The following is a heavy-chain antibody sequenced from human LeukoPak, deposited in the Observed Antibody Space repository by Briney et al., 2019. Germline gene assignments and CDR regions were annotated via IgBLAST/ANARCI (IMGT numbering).Heavy chain of an antibody. J-gene: IGHJ6*03. CDR3: ARDVYDYVWGSPPAYYYYMDV. D-gene: IGHD3-16*01. Sequence: PSETLSLTCTVSGASISDYYWSWIRQPAGKGLEWIGRVHASGSTNYNPSLKSRVTMSVDTSKNQFSLKLSSVTAADTAVYYCARDVYDYVWGSPPAYYYYMDVWGKGTTVTVSS. CDR1: GASISDYY. V-gene: IGHV4-4*07. CDR2: VHASGST.